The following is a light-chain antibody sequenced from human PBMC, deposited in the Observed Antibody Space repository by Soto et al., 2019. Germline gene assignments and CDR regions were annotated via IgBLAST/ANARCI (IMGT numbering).Light chain of an antibody. CDR3: SSYTRTSSYV. Sequence: ALTQPASVSGSPGQSITISCTGTNSDIGNYDYVSWYQQHPGKAPKLLISEVSNRPSGVSYRFSGSKAGTTASLTISGLQAEDEADYYCSSYTRTSSYVFGGGSKVSVL. J-gene: IGLJ1*01. CDR1: NSDIGNYDY. V-gene: IGLV2-14*01. CDR2: EVS.